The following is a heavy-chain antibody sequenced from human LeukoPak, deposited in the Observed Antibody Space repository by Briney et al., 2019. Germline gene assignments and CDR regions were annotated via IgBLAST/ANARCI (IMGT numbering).Heavy chain of an antibody. CDR3: ARDLGRYSGSYFDY. Sequence: SVKVSCKASGGTFSSYAISWVRQAPGQGLEWMGRIIPILGIANYAQKFQGRVTITADKSTSTAYMELSSLRSEDTAVYYCARDLGRYSGSYFDYWGQGTLVTVSS. V-gene: IGHV1-69*04. D-gene: IGHD1-26*01. CDR2: IIPILGIA. CDR1: GGTFSSYA. J-gene: IGHJ4*02.